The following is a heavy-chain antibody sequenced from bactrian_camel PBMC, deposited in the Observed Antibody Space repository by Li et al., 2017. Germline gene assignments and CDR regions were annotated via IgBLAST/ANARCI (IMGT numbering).Heavy chain of an antibody. Sequence: QLVESGGGSVQAGESLRLSCVVSGYTYSRFCMGWFRQAPGKEREGVAGIGIDGRTAYADSVKGRFTISQDKAKSTVYLQMNSLQPSDTGVYSCAAASCPRGVVVAAADQYEHWGQGTQVTVS. V-gene: IGHV3S10*01. D-gene: IGHD7*01. CDR3: AAASCPRGVVVAAADQYEH. CDR1: GYTYSRFC. CDR2: IGIDGRT. J-gene: IGHJ4*01.